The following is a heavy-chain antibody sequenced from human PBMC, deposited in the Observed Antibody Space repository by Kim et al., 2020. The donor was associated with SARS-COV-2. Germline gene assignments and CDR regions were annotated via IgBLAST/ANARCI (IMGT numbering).Heavy chain of an antibody. CDR3: AKPSVLLWFGEGRGYFDF. CDR2: ISYEGSKK. CDR1: GFNFNNFG. D-gene: IGHD3-10*01. Sequence: GGSLRLSCAASGFNFNNFGMHWVRQAPGKGLEWVAVISYEGSKKHYADFVKGRFTISRDSSKNTVYLQLNSLTSEDTAVYFCAKPSVLLWFGEGRGYFDFWGQGALVTVSS. J-gene: IGHJ4*02. V-gene: IGHV3-30*18.